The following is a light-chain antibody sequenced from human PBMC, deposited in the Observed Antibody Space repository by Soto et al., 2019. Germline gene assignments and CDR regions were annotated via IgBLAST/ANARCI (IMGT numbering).Light chain of an antibody. J-gene: IGKJ2*01. CDR1: QSVSSN. CDR3: QQYNNWPRMYT. Sequence: EIVMTQSAATLSVSPGERATLSCRASQSVSSNLAWYQQKPGQAPRLLIYGASTRATGIPARFSGSGSGTEFTLTISSLQSEDSAVYYCQQYNNWPRMYTFGQGTKLEIK. CDR2: GAS. V-gene: IGKV3-15*01.